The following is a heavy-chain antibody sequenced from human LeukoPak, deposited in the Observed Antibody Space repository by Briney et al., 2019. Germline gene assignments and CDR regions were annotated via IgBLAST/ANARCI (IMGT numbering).Heavy chain of an antibody. V-gene: IGHV3-21*01. Sequence: GGSLRLSCEASGFTFTSYSMNWVRQAPGKGLEWVSLISSSSSHTYYADAVKGRFTISRDNSKNTLYLQMNSLRAEDTAVYYCARGRRIVVVPAAYNWFDPWGQGTLVTVSS. J-gene: IGHJ5*02. CDR3: ARGRRIVVVPAAYNWFDP. CDR1: GFTFTSYS. CDR2: ISSSSSHT. D-gene: IGHD2-2*01.